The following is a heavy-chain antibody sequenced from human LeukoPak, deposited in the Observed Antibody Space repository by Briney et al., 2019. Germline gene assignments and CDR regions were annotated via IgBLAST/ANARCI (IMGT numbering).Heavy chain of an antibody. CDR2: IFPGGGEI. CDR3: ATYRQALLPFES. V-gene: IGHV3-23*01. D-gene: IGHD5-18*01. CDR1: GFTFSTFA. Sequence: GGSLRLSCAASGFTFSTFAMIWVRQPPGKGLEWVSSIFPGGGEIHYADSVRGRCTISRDNSKSTLSLQMNSLRAEDTAIYYCATYRQALLPFESWGQGTLVTVSS. J-gene: IGHJ4*02.